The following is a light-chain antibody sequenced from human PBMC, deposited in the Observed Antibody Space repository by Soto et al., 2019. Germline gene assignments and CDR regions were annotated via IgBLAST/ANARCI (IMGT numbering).Light chain of an antibody. J-gene: IGKJ5*01. CDR1: QSVSIY. V-gene: IGKV3-11*01. Sequence: EVVLTQSPATLSLSPGERATLSCRASQSVSIYLAWYQQKPGQAPRLLIYDASNRATGIPARFSGSGSGTDFTLTISSLEPEDFAVYYYQQRQYWPPITFGQGTRLEIK. CDR2: DAS. CDR3: QQRQYWPPIT.